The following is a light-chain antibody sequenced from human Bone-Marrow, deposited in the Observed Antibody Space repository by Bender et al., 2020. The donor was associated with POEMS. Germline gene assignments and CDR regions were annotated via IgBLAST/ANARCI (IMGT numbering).Light chain of an antibody. CDR3: CSYAGSSTHVV. CDR2: DVI. V-gene: IGLV2-11*01. Sequence: QSALTQPRSVSGSPGQSVTISCSGTSSDVGSYNYVSWFQQYPARAPKLLIYDVIKRPSGVPDRFSGSKSGNTASLTISGLQAEDEADYYCCSYAGSSTHVVFGGGTKLTVL. J-gene: IGLJ2*01. CDR1: SSDVGSYNY.